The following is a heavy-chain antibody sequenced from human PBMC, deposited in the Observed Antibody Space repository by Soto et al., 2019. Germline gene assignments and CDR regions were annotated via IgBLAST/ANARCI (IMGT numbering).Heavy chain of an antibody. Sequence: PGGSLRLSCAASGFTFSNAWMTWVRQAPGKGLEWVGRINSDGSSTSYADSVKGRFTISRDNAKNTLYLQMNSLRAEDTAVYYCARGEQLWFLWGQGTLVTVSS. CDR2: INSDGSST. CDR1: GFTFSNAW. D-gene: IGHD5-18*01. J-gene: IGHJ4*02. V-gene: IGHV3-74*01. CDR3: ARGEQLWFL.